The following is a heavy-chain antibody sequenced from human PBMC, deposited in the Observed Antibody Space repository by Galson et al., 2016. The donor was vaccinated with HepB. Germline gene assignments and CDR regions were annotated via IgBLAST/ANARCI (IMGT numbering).Heavy chain of an antibody. CDR3: VTSFSTQVYS. D-gene: IGHD2/OR15-2a*01. CDR2: TWNDGSNQ. V-gene: IGHV3-33*01. J-gene: IGHJ4*02. CDR1: GFIFSSYG. Sequence: SLRLSCAASGFIFSSYGMHWVRQAPGRGLEWVAVTWNDGSNQYYVDSAKGRFTISRDNSKNTLYLQMNSLRAEDTAVYYCVTSFSTQVYSWGRGTLVTVSS.